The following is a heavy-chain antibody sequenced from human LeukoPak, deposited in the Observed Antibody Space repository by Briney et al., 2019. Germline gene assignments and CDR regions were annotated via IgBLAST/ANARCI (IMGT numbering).Heavy chain of an antibody. Sequence: ASVKVSCKASGYTFTSFDINWVRQATGQGLEWMGRMNPDSGDTAYAQRFRGRVTMTRDTSTSTAYMEPSRLRSDDTAVYYCARDHGEPTRDPYYFDYWGQGTLVTVSS. D-gene: IGHD1-14*01. CDR2: MNPDSGDT. CDR3: ARDHGEPTRDPYYFDY. CDR1: GYTFTSFD. V-gene: IGHV1-8*01. J-gene: IGHJ4*02.